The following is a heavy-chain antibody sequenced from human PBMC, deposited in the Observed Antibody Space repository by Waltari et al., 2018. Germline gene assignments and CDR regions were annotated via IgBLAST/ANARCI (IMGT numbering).Heavy chain of an antibody. D-gene: IGHD3-16*01. Sequence: QVQLVESGGGVVQPGRSLRLSCAASGFTFSSYAMHWVRQAPGKGVGWVAVISYDGSNKYDADSVKGRFTISRDNSKNTLYLQMNSLRAEDTAVYYCARDPARGIFDYWGQGTLVTVSS. J-gene: IGHJ4*02. CDR2: ISYDGSNK. CDR3: ARDPARGIFDY. V-gene: IGHV3-30*01. CDR1: GFTFSSYA.